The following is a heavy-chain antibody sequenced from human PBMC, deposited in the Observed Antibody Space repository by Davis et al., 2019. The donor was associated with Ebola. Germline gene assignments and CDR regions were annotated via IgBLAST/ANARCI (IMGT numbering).Heavy chain of an antibody. CDR3: ARGSPIEISVFDP. Sequence: AASVKVSCKASEYTFTSYYLHWVRQAPGQGLEWMAITMPSGGITSYAQQFQGRVTMTRDTSTSTVYMELSSLTSEDMAVYYCARGSPIEISVFDPWGQGTLVTVSS. J-gene: IGHJ5*02. D-gene: IGHD2/OR15-2a*01. CDR2: TMPSGGIT. CDR1: EYTFTSYY. V-gene: IGHV1-46*01.